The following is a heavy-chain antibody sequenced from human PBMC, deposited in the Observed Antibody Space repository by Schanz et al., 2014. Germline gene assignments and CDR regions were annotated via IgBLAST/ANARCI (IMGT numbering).Heavy chain of an antibody. J-gene: IGHJ3*01. CDR1: GFTFINYY. CDR3: ARDDKRYFDWLSTFDL. D-gene: IGHD3-9*01. V-gene: IGHV3-11*05. CDR2: ISSTSRYA. Sequence: QVQLVESGGVLVKPGGSLRLSCAASGFTFINYYMSWIRQAPGKGLEWVSHISSTSRYADYADSVKGRFTVSRDNSKNTLYLQLNSLRAEDTAVYYCARDDKRYFDWLSTFDLWGQGTMVAVSS.